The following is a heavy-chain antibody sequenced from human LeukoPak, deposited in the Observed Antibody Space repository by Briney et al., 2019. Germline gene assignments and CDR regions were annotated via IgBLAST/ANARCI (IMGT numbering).Heavy chain of an antibody. CDR3: ASEDYDILTGYYL. CDR2: IYYSGST. J-gene: IGHJ5*02. V-gene: IGHV4-39*01. Sequence: SETLSLTCTVSGGSISSSSYYWGWIRQPPGKWLEWIGSIYYSGSTNYTPPLNSRVTISVDMSTNQVSLKLSSVTAADTAVYYCASEDYDILTGYYLWGQGTLVTVSS. CDR1: GGSISSSSYY. D-gene: IGHD3-9*01.